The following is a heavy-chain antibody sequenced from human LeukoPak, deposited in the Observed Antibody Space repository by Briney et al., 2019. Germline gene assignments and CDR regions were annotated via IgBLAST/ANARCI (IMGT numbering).Heavy chain of an antibody. V-gene: IGHV4-34*01. CDR1: GGSFSGYY. CDR2: INHSGST. Sequence: SETLSLTCAVYGGSFSGYYWSWIRQPPGKGLEWIGEINHSGSTNYNPSLKSRVTISVDTSKNQFSLKLSSVTAADTAVYYCARGRPKQTGYSSGWYTGGYFDYWGQGTLVTVSS. D-gene: IGHD6-19*01. CDR3: ARGRPKQTGYSSGWYTGGYFDY. J-gene: IGHJ4*02.